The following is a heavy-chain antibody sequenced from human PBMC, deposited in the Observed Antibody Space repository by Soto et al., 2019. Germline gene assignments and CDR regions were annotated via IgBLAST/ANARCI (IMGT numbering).Heavy chain of an antibody. Sequence: SVKVSCKASGSTFSNYAFSWVRQAPGQGLEWMGGIILIFGTTSYAQKFQGRVTMTRDTSTSTVYMELSSLRSEDTAVYYCARLDSSGWYGAFDIWGQGTMVTVSS. D-gene: IGHD6-19*01. V-gene: IGHV1-69*05. J-gene: IGHJ3*02. CDR2: IILIFGTT. CDR1: GSTFSNYA. CDR3: ARLDSSGWYGAFDI.